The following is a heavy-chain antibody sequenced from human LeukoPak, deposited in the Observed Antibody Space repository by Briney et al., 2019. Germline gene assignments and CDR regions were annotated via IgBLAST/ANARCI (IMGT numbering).Heavy chain of an antibody. CDR3: ATTTVVTTYYFDY. D-gene: IGHD4-23*01. J-gene: IGHJ4*02. V-gene: IGHV4-59*01. Sequence: SETLSLTCTVSGGSISSYYWSWIRQPPGKGLEWIGYIYYSGSTNYNPSLKSRVTISVDTSKHQFSLKLSSVTAADTAVYYCATTTVVTTYYFDYWGQGTLVTVSS. CDR2: IYYSGST. CDR1: GGSISSYY.